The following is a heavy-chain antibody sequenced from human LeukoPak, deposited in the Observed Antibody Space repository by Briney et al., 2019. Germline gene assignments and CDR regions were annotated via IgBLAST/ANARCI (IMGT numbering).Heavy chain of an antibody. D-gene: IGHD3-22*01. J-gene: IGHJ4*02. CDR2: IYSGGST. Sequence: GGSLRLSCAASGFTVSSNYMSWVRQAPGKGLEWVSVIYSGGSTYYADSVKGRFTISRDNSKNTLYLQMNSLRAEDTAVYYCAGNTGYYDSSGSLDYWGQGTLVTVSS. CDR3: AGNTGYYDSSGSLDY. V-gene: IGHV3-66*01. CDR1: GFTVSSNY.